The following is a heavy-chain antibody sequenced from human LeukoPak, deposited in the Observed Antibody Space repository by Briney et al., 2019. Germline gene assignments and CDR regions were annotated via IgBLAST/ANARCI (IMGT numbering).Heavy chain of an antibody. CDR1: GFPLSKKY. J-gene: IGHJ3*02. CDR2: FYSGGST. D-gene: IGHD6-13*01. V-gene: IGHV3-53*01. Sequence: GGALGLSLAAPGFPLSKKYMSWGRPAPGKGVGWVSVFYSGGSTYYADSVKGRFTISRDNSKNTLYLQMNSLRAEDTAVYYCARATYSSSWYRGAFDIWGQGAMVTVSS. CDR3: ARATYSSSWYRGAFDI.